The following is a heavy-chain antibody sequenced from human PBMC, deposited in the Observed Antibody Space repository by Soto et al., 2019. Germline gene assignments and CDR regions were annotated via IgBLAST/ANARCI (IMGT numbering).Heavy chain of an antibody. CDR1: GGSIDNSHSF. CDR3: VEVGGAATRHTDCYS. D-gene: IGHD3-16*01. J-gene: IGHJ4*02. Sequence: PSETLSLTCDVSGGSIDNSHSFWGWVRQPPGRGLEFLGSFYYSGGTYYNPSLKSRVTVSVDTSKNQVSLRVRSVTVAETAMDYWVEVGGAATRHTDCYSLGQGIVVTVSS. CDR2: FYYSGGT. V-gene: IGHV4-39*01.